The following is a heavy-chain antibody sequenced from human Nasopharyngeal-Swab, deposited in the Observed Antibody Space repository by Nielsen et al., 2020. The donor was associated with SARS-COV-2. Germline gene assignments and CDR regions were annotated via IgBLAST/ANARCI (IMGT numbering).Heavy chain of an antibody. CDR3: ARSGLVGATFFDY. CDR1: GYSFTSYW. D-gene: IGHD1-26*01. J-gene: IGHJ4*02. Sequence: GASLKISCKGSGYSFTSYWIGWVRQMPGKGLEWMGIIHPGDSDTRYSPSFQGQVTISADKSISTAYLQWSSLKASDTAMYYCARSGLVGATFFDYWGQGTLVTVSS. CDR2: IHPGDSDT. V-gene: IGHV5-51*01.